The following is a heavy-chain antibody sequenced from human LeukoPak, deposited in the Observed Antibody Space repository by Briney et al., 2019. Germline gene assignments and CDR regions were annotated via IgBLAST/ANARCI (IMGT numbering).Heavy chain of an antibody. CDR2: INSDGSIT. Sequence: GGSLRLSCAASGFTFTTYWMHWVRQAPGKGLVWVSHINSDGSITSYADSVKGRFTISRDNSKNTLYLQMNSLRAEDTAVYYCAKVGPSRWGQGTLVTVSS. CDR3: AKVGPSR. CDR1: GFTFTTYW. D-gene: IGHD1-26*01. J-gene: IGHJ4*02. V-gene: IGHV3-74*01.